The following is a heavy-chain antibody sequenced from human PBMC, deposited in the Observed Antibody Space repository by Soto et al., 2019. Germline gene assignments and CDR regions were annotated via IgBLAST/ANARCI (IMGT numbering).Heavy chain of an antibody. CDR1: GGTFSSYT. Sequence: QVQLVQSGAEVKKPGSSVKVSCKASGGTFSSYTISWVRQAPGQGLEWMGRIIPILGIVNYAQKFQGRVTITADKSTSTADMELSSLRSEDTAVYYCARDGTDSSGYYPYFDYWGQGTLVTVSS. V-gene: IGHV1-69*08. J-gene: IGHJ4*02. D-gene: IGHD3-22*01. CDR3: ARDGTDSSGYYPYFDY. CDR2: IIPILGIV.